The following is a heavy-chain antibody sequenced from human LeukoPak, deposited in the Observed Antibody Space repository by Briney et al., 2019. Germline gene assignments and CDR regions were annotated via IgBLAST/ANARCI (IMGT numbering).Heavy chain of an antibody. CDR3: AKLSKQQPTDY. CDR1: GFTFSSYA. D-gene: IGHD5-18*01. V-gene: IGHV3-30*02. Sequence: GGSLRLSCAASGFTFSSYAMSWVRQAPGKGLEWVAFIWYDGNNKYYADSVKGRFTISRDNSKNALYLQMNSLRAEDTAVYYCAKLSKQQPTDYWGQGTLVTVSS. J-gene: IGHJ4*02. CDR2: IWYDGNNK.